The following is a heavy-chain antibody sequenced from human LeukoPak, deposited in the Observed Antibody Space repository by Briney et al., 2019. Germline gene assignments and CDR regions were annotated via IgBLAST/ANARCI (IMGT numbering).Heavy chain of an antibody. CDR3: ARPIRGRDNNWFDP. D-gene: IGHD5-24*01. CDR1: GGSIRGYY. CDR2: IYSSGST. Sequence: SETLSLTCNVSGGSIRGYYWSWIRQPPGKGLEWIGYIYSSGSTNYNPSLKSRVTMSVDTSKNQFSLKLSSVTAADTAVYYCARPIRGRDNNWFDPWGQGTLVTVSS. J-gene: IGHJ5*02. V-gene: IGHV4-59*08.